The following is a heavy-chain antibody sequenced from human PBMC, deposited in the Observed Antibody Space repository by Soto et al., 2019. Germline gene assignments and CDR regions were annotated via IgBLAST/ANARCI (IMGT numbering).Heavy chain of an antibody. CDR2: INHSGST. V-gene: IGHV4-34*01. Sequence: LSLTCAVYGGSFSGYYWSWIRQPPGKGLEWIGEINHSGSTNYNPSLKSRVTISVDTSKNQFSLQLNSVTPEDTAVYYCAREGRVSWFDPWGQGTLVTVSS. CDR3: AREGRVSWFDP. CDR1: GGSFSGYY. J-gene: IGHJ5*02.